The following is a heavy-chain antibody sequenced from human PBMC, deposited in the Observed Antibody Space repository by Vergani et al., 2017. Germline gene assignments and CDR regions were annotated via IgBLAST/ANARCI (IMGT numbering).Heavy chain of an antibody. CDR3: VRREGNNQAPFDN. D-gene: IGHD1/OR15-1a*01. CDR2: INWNGGTT. J-gene: IGHJ4*02. V-gene: IGHV3-20*04. CDR1: GFAFGDFG. Sequence: EVQLVESGGGVVRPGGSLRLSCVGSGFAFGDFGMSWVRQVPGKGLVWVAGINWNGGTTIYGDPVTGRFTISRDNAKNSLYLQMNSLRDGDTALYYCVRREGNNQAPFDNWGQGTLVIVSS.